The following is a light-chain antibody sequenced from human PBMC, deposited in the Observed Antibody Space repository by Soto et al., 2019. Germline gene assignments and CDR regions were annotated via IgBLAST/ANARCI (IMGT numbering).Light chain of an antibody. Sequence: QSVLTQPASVSGSPGQSITLSCTGTNSDIGGNNIVSWYQQHPGKAPKLMIYDVSILPSGVFDRFSGSKSANTASLTISGLQPEDEADYYCTSYATGGTHVFGTGTKVTVL. CDR1: NSDIGGNNI. V-gene: IGLV2-14*01. J-gene: IGLJ1*01. CDR2: DVS. CDR3: TSYATGGTHV.